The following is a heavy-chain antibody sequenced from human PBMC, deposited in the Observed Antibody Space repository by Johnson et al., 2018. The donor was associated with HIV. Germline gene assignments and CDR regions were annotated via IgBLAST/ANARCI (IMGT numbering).Heavy chain of an antibody. V-gene: IGHV3-33*03. J-gene: IGHJ3*02. Sequence: QVQLVESGGGVVHPGRSLRLSCAASGFTFSNYAMHWVRQAPGKGLEWVAVIWYDGSNNYYVDSMKGRFTISRDNAKNSLYLQMNSLRAEDTALYYCAKAVAGPGRDAFDIWGQGTMVTVSS. D-gene: IGHD6-19*01. CDR1: GFTFSNYA. CDR2: IWYDGSNN. CDR3: AKAVAGPGRDAFDI.